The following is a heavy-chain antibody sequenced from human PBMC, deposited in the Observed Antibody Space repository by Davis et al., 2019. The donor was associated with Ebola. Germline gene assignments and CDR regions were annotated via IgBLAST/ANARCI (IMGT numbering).Heavy chain of an antibody. V-gene: IGHV4-34*01. D-gene: IGHD5-18*01. CDR3: ARVRGYSYIDY. J-gene: IGHJ4*02. CDR1: GGSFSGYY. CDR2: INHSGST. Sequence: MPGGSLRLSCAVYGGSFSGYYWSWIRQPPGKGLEWVAEINHSGSTNYNPSLKSRVTISVDTSKNQFYLKLSSVTAADTAVYYCARVRGYSYIDYWGQGTLVTVSS.